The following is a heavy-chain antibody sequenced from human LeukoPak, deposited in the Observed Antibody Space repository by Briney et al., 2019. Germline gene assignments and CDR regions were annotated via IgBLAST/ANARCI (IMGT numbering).Heavy chain of an antibody. CDR3: AKDQEQWLPRCWFDP. J-gene: IGHJ5*02. V-gene: IGHV3-53*01. CDR2: IYSGGST. CDR1: GFTVSSNY. Sequence: GGSLRLSCAASGFTVSSNYMSWVRQAPGKGLEWVSVIYSGGSTYYADSVKGRFTISRDNSKNTLYLQMNSLRAEDTAVYYCAKDQEQWLPRCWFDPWGQGTLVTVSS. D-gene: IGHD6-19*01.